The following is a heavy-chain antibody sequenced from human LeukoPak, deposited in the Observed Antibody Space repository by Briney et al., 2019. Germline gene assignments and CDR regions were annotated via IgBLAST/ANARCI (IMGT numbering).Heavy chain of an antibody. Sequence: PGGSLRLSWAASGFTFSSYEMNWVRQAPGKGLGWDSYIISSGSTIYYADSVKGRFTISRDNAKNSLYLQMNSVRAEDTGVYYCAELGITMIGGVWGKGTTVTISS. CDR2: IISSGSTI. D-gene: IGHD3-10*02. V-gene: IGHV3-48*03. J-gene: IGHJ6*04. CDR3: AELGITMIGGV. CDR1: GFTFSSYE.